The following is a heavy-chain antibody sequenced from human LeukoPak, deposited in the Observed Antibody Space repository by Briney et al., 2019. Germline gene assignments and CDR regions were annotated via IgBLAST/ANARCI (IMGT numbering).Heavy chain of an antibody. CDR2: ISYDGSNK. CDR3: ARNYGDYFDY. Sequence: GGSLRLSCAASGFTFSSYAMSWVRQAPGKGLEWVAVISYDGSNKYYADSVKGRFTISRDNSKNTLYLQMNSLRAEDTAVYYCARNYGDYFDYWGQGTLVTVSS. V-gene: IGHV3-30-3*01. J-gene: IGHJ4*02. D-gene: IGHD4-17*01. CDR1: GFTFSSYA.